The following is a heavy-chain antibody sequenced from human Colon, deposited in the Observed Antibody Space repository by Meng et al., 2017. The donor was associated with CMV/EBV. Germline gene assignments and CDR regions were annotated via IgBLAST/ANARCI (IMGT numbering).Heavy chain of an antibody. CDR1: GASVSRGDYY. CDR3: ARVNGDFDEAWFDP. V-gene: IGHV4-61*08. Sequence: HGPLQGSGPGLVRPSETLSLTCTSSGASVSRGDYYWSWIRQPPGKGLEWLGYIYYTGNTNSNPSLKNRVTISFDTSNNQFSLKLTSMTAADAAIYYCARVNGDFDEAWFDPWGQGTLVTVSS. CDR2: IYYTGNT. D-gene: IGHD2-21*02. J-gene: IGHJ5*02.